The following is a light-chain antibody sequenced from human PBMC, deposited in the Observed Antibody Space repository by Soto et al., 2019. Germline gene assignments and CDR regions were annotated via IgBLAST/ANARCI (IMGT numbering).Light chain of an antibody. Sequence: QSALTQPPSASGSPGQSVTISCTGTKSDIGVYDFVSWYQHHPGKVPRLIIYEVVQRPSGVPDRFSGSKSGNTASLTVSGLQAADEADYFCKSYAGSNTYVFGSGTKVTVL. J-gene: IGLJ1*01. CDR2: EVV. CDR1: KSDIGVYDF. CDR3: KSYAGSNTYV. V-gene: IGLV2-8*01.